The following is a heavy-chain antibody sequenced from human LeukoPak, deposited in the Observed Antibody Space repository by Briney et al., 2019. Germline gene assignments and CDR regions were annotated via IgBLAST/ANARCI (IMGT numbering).Heavy chain of an antibody. D-gene: IGHD2-15*01. CDR2: ITGGADIT. J-gene: IGHJ4*02. V-gene: IGHV3-23*01. CDR3: AKDPPSGYCSGGTCNDSPFDS. CDR1: GLTFSNYA. Sequence: PGGSLRLSCAASGLTFSNYAMTWVRQAPGKGLEWVSLITGGADITYYADSVKGRFTISRDNSKNMLFLQMNSLRVEDTAVYYCAKDPPSGYCSGGTCNDSPFDSWGQGTLVTVSS.